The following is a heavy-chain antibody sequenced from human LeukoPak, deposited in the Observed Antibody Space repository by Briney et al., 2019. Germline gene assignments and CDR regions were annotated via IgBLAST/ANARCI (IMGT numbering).Heavy chain of an antibody. J-gene: IGHJ4*02. D-gene: IGHD6-13*01. V-gene: IGHV3-48*04. Sequence: RGSLRLSCAASGFSFSNYNMNWVRQAPGKGLEWVSHITSSSGTIYYADSVKGRFTVSRDNAKNSLYLQMNSLRVEDTALYYCARDDESSSWFKRLDYWGQGTLVTVSS. CDR3: ARDDESSSWFKRLDY. CDR2: ITSSSGTI. CDR1: GFSFSNYN.